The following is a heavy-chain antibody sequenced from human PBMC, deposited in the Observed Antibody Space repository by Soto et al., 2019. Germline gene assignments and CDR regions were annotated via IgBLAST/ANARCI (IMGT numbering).Heavy chain of an antibody. CDR1: GGSITSSSDS. V-gene: IGHV4-39*01. CDR2: IYYSGSI. D-gene: IGHD4-4*01. Sequence: PSETLSLTCTVSGGSITSSSDSWGWIRQPPGKGLEWIGNIYYSGSIFYSPSLKSRLTLSVDTSKNQFSLKLNSVTAADTAVYNCVGPTVGRGQNWFDPWGPGILVTVSS. CDR3: VGPTVGRGQNWFDP. J-gene: IGHJ5*02.